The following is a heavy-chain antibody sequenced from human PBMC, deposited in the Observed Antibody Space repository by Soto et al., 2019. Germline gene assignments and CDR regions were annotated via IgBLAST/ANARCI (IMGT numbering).Heavy chain of an antibody. CDR3: AKDTYSSSWYF. J-gene: IGHJ4*02. D-gene: IGHD6-13*01. CDR1: GFTFINYA. CDR2: ISDRGSDT. Sequence: GGSLRLSCAGSGFTFINYAMTWVRQAPGKGLEWVSSISDRGSDTYYVDSVKGRFTISRDNSKNTLYLQMNSLRAEDTAVYYCAKDTYSSSWYFWGQGTLVTVSS. V-gene: IGHV3-23*01.